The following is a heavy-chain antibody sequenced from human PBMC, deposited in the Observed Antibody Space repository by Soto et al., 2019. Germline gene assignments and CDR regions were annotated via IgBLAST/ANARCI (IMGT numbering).Heavy chain of an antibody. Sequence: QVQLVQSGAEVKKPGASVKVSCKASGYTFTSYGISWVRQAPGQGLEWMGWISAYNGNTKYAQKLQGRVTMTTDTPTSPASMELRSLRPNDPAVYSCARDAAIGMNDYWCQGTLVTVSS. CDR1: GYTFTSYG. CDR2: ISAYNGNT. D-gene: IGHD1-20*01. J-gene: IGHJ4*02. CDR3: ARDAAIGMNDY. V-gene: IGHV1-18*01.